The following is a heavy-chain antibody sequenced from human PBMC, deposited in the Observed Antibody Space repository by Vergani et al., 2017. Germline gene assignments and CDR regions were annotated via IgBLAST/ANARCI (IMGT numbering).Heavy chain of an antibody. D-gene: IGHD2-2*03. CDR1: GFTFSNAW. Sequence: EVQLVESGGGLVKPGGSLRLSCAASGFTFSNAWMSWVRQAPGKGLEWVGRIKSKTDGGTTDYAAPVKGRFTISRDDSKNTLDLQMNSLKTEDTAVYYCTTHPGYCSSTSCYERFDYWGQGTLVTVSS. CDR2: IKSKTDGGTT. CDR3: TTHPGYCSSTSCYERFDY. V-gene: IGHV3-15*01. J-gene: IGHJ4*02.